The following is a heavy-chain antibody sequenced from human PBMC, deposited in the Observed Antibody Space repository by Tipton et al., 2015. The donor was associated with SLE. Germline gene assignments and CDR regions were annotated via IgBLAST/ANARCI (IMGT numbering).Heavy chain of an antibody. D-gene: IGHD5-12*01. CDR2: IYYSGST. CDR1: GGSISSKTYY. CDR3: ARVSRGYSGYEWAGFFDY. J-gene: IGHJ4*02. V-gene: IGHV4-39*07. Sequence: TLSLACTVSGGSISSKTYYWGWIRQPPGKGLEWIGSIYYSGSTYYNPSLKSRVTISLDTSKNQFSLKLSSVTAADTAVYHCARVSRGYSGYEWAGFFDYWGQGALVTVSS.